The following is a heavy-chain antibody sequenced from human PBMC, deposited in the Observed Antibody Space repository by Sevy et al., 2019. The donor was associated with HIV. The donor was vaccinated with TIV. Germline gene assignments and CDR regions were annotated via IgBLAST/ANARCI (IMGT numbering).Heavy chain of an antibody. D-gene: IGHD6-13*01. CDR1: GDTFSSYA. Sequence: ASVKVSCKASGDTFSSYAISWVRQAPGQGLEWMGGIIPIFGTANYAQKFQGRVTITADESTSTAYMELSSLRSEDTAVYYCARDLQQLASGYFDYWGHGTLVTVSS. CDR2: IIPIFGTA. CDR3: ARDLQQLASGYFDY. J-gene: IGHJ4*01. V-gene: IGHV1-69*13.